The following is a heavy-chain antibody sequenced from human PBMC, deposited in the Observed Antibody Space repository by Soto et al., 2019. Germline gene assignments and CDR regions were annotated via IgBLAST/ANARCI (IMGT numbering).Heavy chain of an antibody. J-gene: IGHJ4*02. Sequence: EVQLVESGGGLVKPGGSLRLSCAASGFTFSSYSMNWVRQAPGKGLERVSSISSSSSYIYYADSVKGRFTISRDNAKNSLYLQMKSLRAEDTAVYYCARTRRVGDYYDSSGYSDYWGQGTLVTVSS. V-gene: IGHV3-21*01. CDR1: GFTFSSYS. CDR3: ARTRRVGDYYDSSGYSDY. CDR2: ISSSSSYI. D-gene: IGHD3-22*01.